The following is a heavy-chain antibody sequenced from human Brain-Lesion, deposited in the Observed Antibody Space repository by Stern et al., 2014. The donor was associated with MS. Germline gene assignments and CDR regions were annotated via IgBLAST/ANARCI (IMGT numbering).Heavy chain of an antibody. CDR3: AHRRPHYASWDNGDFDY. J-gene: IGHJ4*02. Sequence: QVTLKESGPALVTPTQTLTLTCTFSGFPLRTDGVGVGWVRQPPGQALESLALIYWDNDKRYSPSLRSRLTITKDTSRNQVVLTMTNMDPVDTATYYCAHRRPHYASWDNGDFDYWGQGALFTVSS. D-gene: IGHD3-3*01. CDR1: GFPLRTDGVG. CDR2: IYWDNDK. V-gene: IGHV2-5*02.